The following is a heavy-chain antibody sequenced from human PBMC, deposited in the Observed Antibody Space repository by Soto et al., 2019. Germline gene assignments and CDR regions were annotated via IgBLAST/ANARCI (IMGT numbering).Heavy chain of an antibody. J-gene: IGHJ4*02. CDR3: AKDLLLYYDSRTAFDY. CDR2: ISGSGGST. Sequence: PGGSLRLSCAASGFTFSSYAMSWVRQAPGKGLEWVPAISGSGGSTYYADSVKGRFTISRDNSKNTLYPQMNSLRAEDTAVYYCAKDLLLYYDSRTAFDYWGQGTLVTVSS. CDR1: GFTFSSYA. V-gene: IGHV3-23*01. D-gene: IGHD3-22*01.